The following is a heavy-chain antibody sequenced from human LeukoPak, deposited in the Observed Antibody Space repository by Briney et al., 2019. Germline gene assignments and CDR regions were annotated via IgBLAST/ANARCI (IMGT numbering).Heavy chain of an antibody. V-gene: IGHV3-23*01. CDR3: AKDERNWNYNLASQTYD. CDR2: ISGSGVST. J-gene: IGHJ4*02. Sequence: GGSLRLDCAASGFRFSSYAMSWVRQAPGKGLEWVSAISGSGVSTYYADSVKGRFTVSRDNSKNTLYLQMSSLRAEDTAVYYCAKDERNWNYNLASQTYDWGQGTLVTVSS. D-gene: IGHD1-7*01. CDR1: GFRFSSYA.